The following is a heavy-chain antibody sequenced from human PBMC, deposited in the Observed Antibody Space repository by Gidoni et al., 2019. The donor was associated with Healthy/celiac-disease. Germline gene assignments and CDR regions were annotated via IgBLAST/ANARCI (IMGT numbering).Heavy chain of an antibody. Sequence: QVQLQESGPGLVKPSETLSLTCAVAGYSISSGYYWGWIRQPPGKGLEWSGSIYHSGSTYYNPSLKSRVTISVDTSKNQFSLKLSSVTAADTAVYYCARDREVGFDYWGQGTLVTVSS. J-gene: IGHJ4*02. CDR2: IYHSGST. CDR1: GYSISSGYY. CDR3: ARDREVGFDY. V-gene: IGHV4-38-2*02. D-gene: IGHD3-10*01.